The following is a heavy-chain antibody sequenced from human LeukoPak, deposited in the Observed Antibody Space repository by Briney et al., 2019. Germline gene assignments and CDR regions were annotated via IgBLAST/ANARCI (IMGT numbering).Heavy chain of an antibody. CDR3: ARDPPYSSIKFDC. CDR2: ISWNSGSI. J-gene: IGHJ4*02. V-gene: IGHV3-9*01. CDR1: GFTFDDYA. Sequence: GRSLRLSCAASGFTFDDYAMYWVRQAPGKGLEWVSGISWNSGSIGYADSVKGRFTISRDNAKNSLYLQMNSLRAEDTAVYYCARDPPYSSIKFDCWGQGTLVTVSS. D-gene: IGHD6-13*01.